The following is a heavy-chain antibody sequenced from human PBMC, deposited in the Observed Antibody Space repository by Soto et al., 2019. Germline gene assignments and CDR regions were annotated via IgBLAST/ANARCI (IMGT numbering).Heavy chain of an antibody. V-gene: IGHV4-34*01. CDR3: ARRGMLYYFDY. J-gene: IGHJ4*02. CDR1: GGSFSGYY. D-gene: IGHD3-16*01. Sequence: QVQLQQWGAGLLKPSETLSLTCAVFGGSFSGYYWSWIRQPPGKGLEWIGEINHSGSTNYNPSLKSRVTISVDTSKNQFSLKLSSVTAADTAVYYCARRGMLYYFDYWGQGTLVTVSS. CDR2: INHSGST.